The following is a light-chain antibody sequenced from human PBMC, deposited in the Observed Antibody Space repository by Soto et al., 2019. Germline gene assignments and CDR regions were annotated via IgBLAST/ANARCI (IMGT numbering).Light chain of an antibody. CDR1: ISDVGSYNY. V-gene: IGLV2-14*03. J-gene: IGLJ1*01. CDR2: DVS. Sequence: QSVLTQPASVSGSPVQSITISCTGTISDVGSYNYVSWYQQYPGKAPKLMIYDVSTRPSGVSDRFSGSTSGNTASLTISGLRAEDEADYYCGSYTTSPNYDFGSGTKVNV. CDR3: GSYTTSPNYD.